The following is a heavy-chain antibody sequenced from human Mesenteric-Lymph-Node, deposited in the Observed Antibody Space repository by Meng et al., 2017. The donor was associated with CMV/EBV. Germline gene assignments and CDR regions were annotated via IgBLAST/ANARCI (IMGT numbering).Heavy chain of an antibody. CDR1: GGSISSYY. V-gene: IGHV4-34*01. CDR2: INHSGST. D-gene: IGHD6-13*01. CDR3: AGAVTSAGSPLDY. J-gene: IGHJ4*02. Sequence: SETLSLTCTVSGGSISSYYWSWIRQPPGKGLEWIGEINHSGSTNYNPSLKSRVTISLDASKSQFSLKLSSVTTADTAIYYCAGAVTSAGSPLDYWGQGTLVTVSS.